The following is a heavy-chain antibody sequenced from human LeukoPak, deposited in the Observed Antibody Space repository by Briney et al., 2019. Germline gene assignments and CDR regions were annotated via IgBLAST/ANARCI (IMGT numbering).Heavy chain of an antibody. CDR1: GYIFTSYA. V-gene: IGHV1-3*03. CDR3: ARESGYDYVGAFDI. D-gene: IGHD5-12*01. Sequence: ASVKVSCKASGYIFTSYAMHWVRQAPGQRLEWMGWINAGNGNTKYSQEFQGRVTITRDTSASTAYMELSSLRSEDMAVYYCARESGYDYVGAFDIWGQGTMVTVSS. J-gene: IGHJ3*02. CDR2: INAGNGNT.